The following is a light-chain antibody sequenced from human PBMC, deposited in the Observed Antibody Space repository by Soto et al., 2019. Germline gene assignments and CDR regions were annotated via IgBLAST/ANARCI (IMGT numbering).Light chain of an antibody. CDR3: QQTYIMPTT. V-gene: IGKV1-33*01. CDR2: DAS. CDR1: QDIGNY. J-gene: IGKJ5*01. Sequence: DIQMTQSPSSLSASVGDRVTITCQASQDIGNYLNWYQQKPGKAPKLLIYDASNLETGVPSRFSGSGSGTDFTFTISSLQPDDFAAYYCQQTYIMPTTFGQGTRLEIK.